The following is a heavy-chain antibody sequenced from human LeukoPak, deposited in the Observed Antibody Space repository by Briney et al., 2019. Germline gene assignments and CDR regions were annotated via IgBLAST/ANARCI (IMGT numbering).Heavy chain of an antibody. CDR2: IYYTGST. CDR1: GCTINPYD. D-gene: IGHD3-10*01. Sequence: SETLSLTCTVSGCTINPYDWSWIRQPPGKGLEFIGYIYYTGSTNFNPSLKSRVALSVDTSKNQISLKLNSVTAADTAVYYCARGGVAAKYYFDFWGQGTLVTVSS. V-gene: IGHV4-59*01. CDR3: ARGGVAAKYYFDF. J-gene: IGHJ4*02.